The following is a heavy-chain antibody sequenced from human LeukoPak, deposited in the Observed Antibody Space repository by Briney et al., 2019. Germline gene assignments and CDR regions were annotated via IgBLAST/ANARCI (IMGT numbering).Heavy chain of an antibody. Sequence: GGSLRLSCAASGFAFSAYEMNWVRQAPGKGLEWVSYIAGSDTGTYYADSVKGRFTIFRDNTKNSLYLQMNSLRVEDTGLYCTTLGYHLDSWGQGTLVTVSS. J-gene: IGHJ4*02. V-gene: IGHV3-48*03. D-gene: IGHD3-22*01. CDR3: TTLGYHLDS. CDR2: IAGSDTGT. CDR1: GFAFSAYE.